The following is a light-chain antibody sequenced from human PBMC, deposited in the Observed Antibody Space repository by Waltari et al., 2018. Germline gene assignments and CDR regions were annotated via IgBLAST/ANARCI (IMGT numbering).Light chain of an antibody. Sequence: IQMTQSPPSLAASVGNSVNITCRASQTIRNYLNWYQQRPGKAPKLLISAASSLQSGVRSRFSGSGSGTDFALTISSLQPEYFASYHCQETYTTLFTFGPGTKVEIK. CDR1: QTIRNY. CDR3: QETYTTLFT. V-gene: IGKV1-39*01. J-gene: IGKJ3*01. CDR2: AAS.